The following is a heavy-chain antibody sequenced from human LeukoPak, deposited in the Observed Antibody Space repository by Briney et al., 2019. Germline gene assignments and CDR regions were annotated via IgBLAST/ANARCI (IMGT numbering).Heavy chain of an antibody. CDR1: GFTFSSYA. CDR2: ISGSGGST. D-gene: IGHD6-19*01. J-gene: IGHJ4*02. Sequence: GGSLRLSCAASGFTFSSYAMSWVRQAPGKGLEWVLAISGSGGSTYYADSVKGRFTISRDNAKNSLYLQMNSLRAEDTAVYYCARGPVSSSGFFGYWGQGTLVTVSS. CDR3: ARGPVSSSGFFGY. V-gene: IGHV3-23*01.